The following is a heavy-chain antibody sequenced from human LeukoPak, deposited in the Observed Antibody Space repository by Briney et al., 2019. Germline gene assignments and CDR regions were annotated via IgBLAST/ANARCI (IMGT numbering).Heavy chain of an antibody. V-gene: IGHV3-23*01. D-gene: IGHD2-15*01. CDR1: GLTFGSYA. CDR3: AKSEGGRCLLPSDY. Sequence: ESGGSLRLSCAASGLTFGSYAMSWVRQAPGKGPEWVSCISYTGVSTFYADSVKGRFTISRDNSKNTMFLQMNSLRAVDTAIYYCAKSEGGRCLLPSDYWGQGTLVTVSS. CDR2: ISYTGVST. J-gene: IGHJ4*02.